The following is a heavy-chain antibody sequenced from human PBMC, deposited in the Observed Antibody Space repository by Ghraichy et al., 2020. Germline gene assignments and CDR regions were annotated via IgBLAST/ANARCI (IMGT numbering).Heavy chain of an antibody. V-gene: IGHV4-34*01. Sequence: SETLSLTCAVYGGSFSGYYWSWIRQPPGKRLEWIGEINHSGSTNYNPSLKSRVTISVDTSKNQFSLKLSSVTAADTAVYYCARADSNYAGTPFDYWGQGTLVTVSS. CDR2: INHSGST. CDR3: ARADSNYAGTPFDY. D-gene: IGHD4-11*01. J-gene: IGHJ4*02. CDR1: GGSFSGYY.